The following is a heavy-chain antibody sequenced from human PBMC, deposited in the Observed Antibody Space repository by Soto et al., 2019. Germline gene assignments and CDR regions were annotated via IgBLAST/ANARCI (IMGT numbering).Heavy chain of an antibody. CDR3: ARPGGSGYLRGYYYYGMDV. Sequence: SETLSLTCAVYGGSFSGYYWSWIRQPPGKGLEWIGEINHSGSTNYNPSLKSRVTISVDTSKNQFSLKLSSVTAADTAVYYCARPGGSGYLRGYYYYGMDVWGQGTTVTVSS. CDR2: INHSGST. D-gene: IGHD3-22*01. CDR1: GGSFSGYY. V-gene: IGHV4-34*01. J-gene: IGHJ6*02.